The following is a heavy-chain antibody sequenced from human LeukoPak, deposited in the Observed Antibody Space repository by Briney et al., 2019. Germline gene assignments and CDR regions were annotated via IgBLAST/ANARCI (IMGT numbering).Heavy chain of an antibody. CDR3: ARWASGWGLNYYYYYMDV. CDR1: GGSISSSSYY. J-gene: IGHJ6*03. CDR2: IYYSGST. D-gene: IGHD6-19*01. Sequence: SETLSLTCTVSGGSISSSSYYWGWIRQPPGKGLEWIGSIYYSGSTYYNPSLKSRVTISVDTSKNQFSLKLSSVTAADTAVYYCARWASGWGLNYYYYYMDVWGKGTTVTVSS. V-gene: IGHV4-39*01.